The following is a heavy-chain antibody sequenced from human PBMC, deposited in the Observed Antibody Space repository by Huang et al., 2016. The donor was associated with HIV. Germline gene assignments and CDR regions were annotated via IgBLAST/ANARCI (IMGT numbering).Heavy chain of an antibody. CDR1: GFTFNNHA. CDR3: ARGGATVLTGFDY. V-gene: IGHV3-64*02. CDR2: ISSNGEST. J-gene: IGHJ4*02. D-gene: IGHD4-17*01. Sequence: EVELAESGENLVQPGGSLRLSCAASGFTFNNHAMHWVRKAPGEGLEYVSTISSNGESTHYAESVKGRFTISRDNSRNTLYLHMGSLTADDVGIYYCARGGATVLTGFDYWGQGIPVIVSS.